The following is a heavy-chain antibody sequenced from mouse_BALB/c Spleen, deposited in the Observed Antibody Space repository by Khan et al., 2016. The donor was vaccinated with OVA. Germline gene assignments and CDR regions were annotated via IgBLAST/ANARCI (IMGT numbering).Heavy chain of an antibody. Sequence: QVQLKESGPGLVAPSQSLSITCTVSGFSLSDYGVNWIRQPPGKGLEWLGMIWGDGSTDYNSALKSRLSINKDDSKIQVFLKMNSLQTDDTAGYYCARELRLGGFAYWGQGTLVTVSA. CDR1: GFSLSDYG. CDR3: ARELRLGGFAY. V-gene: IGHV2-6-7*01. D-gene: IGHD1-2*01. CDR2: IWGDGST. J-gene: IGHJ3*01.